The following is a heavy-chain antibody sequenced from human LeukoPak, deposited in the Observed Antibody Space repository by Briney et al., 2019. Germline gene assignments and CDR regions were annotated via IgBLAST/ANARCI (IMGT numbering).Heavy chain of an antibody. J-gene: IGHJ4*02. D-gene: IGHD6-13*01. CDR3: ARAGTYETTWYH. Sequence: GGSLRLSCAASGFSFSNYWMSWVRQAPGKGLDWVANIKQDGSEKHYVDSVKGRFTISRDNAKNSLYLQMNSLRAEDTALYYCARAGTYETTWYHGGRGTRVSVS. V-gene: IGHV3-7*01. CDR2: IKQDGSEK. CDR1: GFSFSNYW.